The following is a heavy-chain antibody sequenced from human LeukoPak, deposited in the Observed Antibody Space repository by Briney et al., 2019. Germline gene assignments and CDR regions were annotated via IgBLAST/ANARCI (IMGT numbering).Heavy chain of an antibody. CDR1: GFTFSSYS. Sequence: PGGSLRLSCAASGFTFSSYSMNWVRQAPGKGLEWVSSISSSSSYIYYADSVKRRFTISRDNAKNSLYLQMNSLRAEDTAVYYCAKDHYYDSSGYPSFDYWGQGTLVTVSS. CDR2: ISSSSSYI. CDR3: AKDHYYDSSGYPSFDY. D-gene: IGHD3-22*01. V-gene: IGHV3-21*01. J-gene: IGHJ4*02.